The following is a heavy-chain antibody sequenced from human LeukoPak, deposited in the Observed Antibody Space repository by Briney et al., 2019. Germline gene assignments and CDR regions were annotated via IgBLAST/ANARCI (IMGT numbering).Heavy chain of an antibody. CDR1: GGSISSYY. J-gene: IGHJ6*03. D-gene: IGHD2-2*01. CDR3: ARDGCSSTSCYAYYYYYMDV. Sequence: PSETLSLTCTVSGGSISSYYWSWIRQPAGKGLEWIGRIYTSGNTNYNPSLKSRVTMSVDTSKNQFSLKLSSVTAADTAVYYCARDGCSSTSCYAYYYYYMDVWGKGTTVTVSS. V-gene: IGHV4-4*07. CDR2: IYTSGNT.